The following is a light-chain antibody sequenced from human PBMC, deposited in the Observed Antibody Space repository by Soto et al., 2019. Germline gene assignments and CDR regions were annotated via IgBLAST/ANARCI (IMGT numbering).Light chain of an antibody. Sequence: EIVLTQSPGTLSLSPGERATLSCRASQSVSSSYLAWYQQQPGQAPRLVIYDASGRATGIPDRFSGSGSGTEFTLTISSLEPEDFEVYYCQQRSNWPITFGQGTRLEIK. J-gene: IGKJ5*01. CDR1: QSVSSSY. CDR3: QQRSNWPIT. CDR2: DAS. V-gene: IGKV3D-20*02.